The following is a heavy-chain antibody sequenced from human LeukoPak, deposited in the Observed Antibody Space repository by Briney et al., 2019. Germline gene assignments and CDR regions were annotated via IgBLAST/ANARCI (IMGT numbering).Heavy chain of an antibody. CDR3: ASRSGYSYGYAFDY. Sequence: SVKVSCKASGGTFSSYAISWVRQAPGQGLEWMGRIIPILGIANYAQKFQGRVTITADKSTSTAYMELRSLRSDDTAVYYCASRSGYSYGYAFDYWGQGTLVTVSS. D-gene: IGHD5-18*01. V-gene: IGHV1-69*04. CDR2: IIPILGIA. CDR1: GGTFSSYA. J-gene: IGHJ4*02.